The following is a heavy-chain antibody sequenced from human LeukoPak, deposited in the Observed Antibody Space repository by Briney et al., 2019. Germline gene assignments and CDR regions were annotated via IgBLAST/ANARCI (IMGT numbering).Heavy chain of an antibody. CDR3: ARVSGSYSPPDY. J-gene: IGHJ4*02. CDR2: INPNSGGT. Sequence: GASVKVSCKASVYTFTGYYMHWVRQAPGQGLEWMGWINPNSGGTNYAQKFQGRVTMTRDTSISTAYMELSRLRSDDTAVYYCARVSGSYSPPDYWGQGTLVTVSS. CDR1: VYTFTGYY. V-gene: IGHV1-2*02. D-gene: IGHD1-26*01.